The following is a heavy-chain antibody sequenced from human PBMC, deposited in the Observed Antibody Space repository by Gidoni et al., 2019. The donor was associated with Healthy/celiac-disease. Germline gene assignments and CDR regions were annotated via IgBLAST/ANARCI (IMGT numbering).Heavy chain of an antibody. D-gene: IGHD6-19*01. CDR2: IKSKTDGGTT. CDR1: GFTFSNAW. V-gene: IGHV3-15*01. J-gene: IGHJ6*02. CDR3: TTDLSSGWYFYYYGMDV. Sequence: EVQLVASGGGLVKPGGSLRLSCAASGFTFSNAWMSWVRQAPGKGLGGVGSIKSKTDGGTTDYAAPVKGRFTISRDDSKNTLYLQMNSLKTEDTAVYYCTTDLSSGWYFYYYGMDVWGQGTTVTVSS.